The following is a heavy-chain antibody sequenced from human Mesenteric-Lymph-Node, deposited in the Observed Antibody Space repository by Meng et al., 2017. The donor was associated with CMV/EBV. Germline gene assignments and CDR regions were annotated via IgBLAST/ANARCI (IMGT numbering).Heavy chain of an antibody. D-gene: IGHD2-2*01. V-gene: IGHV3-74*01. CDR2: INSDGSDT. CDR3: ARMALLDCSSTSCYQGWFDP. CDR1: GFTFSRYW. J-gene: IGHJ5*02. Sequence: GESLKISCAASGFTFSRYWMYWVRQTPGKGLVWVSRINSDGSDTIYADSVKGRFTISRDNAKNTLYLQMNSLRAEDTAVYYCARMALLDCSSTSCYQGWFDPWGQGTLVTVSS.